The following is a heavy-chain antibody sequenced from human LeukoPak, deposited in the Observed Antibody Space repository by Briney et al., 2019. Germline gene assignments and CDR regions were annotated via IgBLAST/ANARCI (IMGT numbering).Heavy chain of an antibody. J-gene: IGHJ1*01. CDR1: GGSFSGYY. D-gene: IGHD6-19*01. Sequence: SEXLSLTCAVYGGSFSGYYWSWLRQPPGKGLEGIGEINHSGSTNYNPSLTSRGTISVEKTKNQFSLKLSSVTAADTAVYYCARPRIAVAGTVYFQHWGQGTLVTVSS. V-gene: IGHV4-34*01. CDR2: INHSGST. CDR3: ARPRIAVAGTVYFQH.